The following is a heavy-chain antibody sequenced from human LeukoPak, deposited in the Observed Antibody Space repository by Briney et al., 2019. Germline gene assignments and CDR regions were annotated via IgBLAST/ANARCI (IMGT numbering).Heavy chain of an antibody. CDR3: ARDRPIVVVQEPGDAFDI. CDR1: GYTFTSYG. D-gene: IGHD2-21*01. J-gene: IGHJ3*02. Sequence: RASVEVSCKASGYTFTSYGISWVRQAPGQGLEWMGWISAYNGNTNYAQKLQGRVTMTTDTSTSTAYMELRSLRSDDTAVYYCARDRPIVVVQEPGDAFDIWGQGTMVTVSS. CDR2: ISAYNGNT. V-gene: IGHV1-18*01.